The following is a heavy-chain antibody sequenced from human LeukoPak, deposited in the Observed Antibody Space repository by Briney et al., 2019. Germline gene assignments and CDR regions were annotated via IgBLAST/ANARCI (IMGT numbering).Heavy chain of an antibody. D-gene: IGHD3-10*01. J-gene: IGHJ4*02. V-gene: IGHV4-59*08. CDR3: TRGRYGSGTASDY. Sequence: PSETLSLTCTVSGGSISSYYWSWIRQPPGKGLEWIGYIYYSGSTNYNSSLKSRVTILVDMSKNQFSLKLTSVTAADTAVYYCTRGRYGSGTASDYWGQGTLVTVSS. CDR1: GGSISSYY. CDR2: IYYSGST.